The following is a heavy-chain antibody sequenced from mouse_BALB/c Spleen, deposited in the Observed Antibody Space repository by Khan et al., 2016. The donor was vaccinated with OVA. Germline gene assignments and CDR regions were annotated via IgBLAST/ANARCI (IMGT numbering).Heavy chain of an antibody. CDR3: ASHLTGSFAY. CDR2: ISSGGDYT. D-gene: IGHD4-1*01. J-gene: IGHJ3*01. V-gene: IGHV5-6*01. Sequence: DVHLVESGGDLVKPGGSLKFSCAASGFTFSSYSMSWVRQTPDKRLEWVATISSGGDYTYYSDNVKGRFTISRDNVKNTLYLQMSSLKSEDTAMYYGASHLTGSFAYWGQGTLVTVSA. CDR1: GFTFSSYS.